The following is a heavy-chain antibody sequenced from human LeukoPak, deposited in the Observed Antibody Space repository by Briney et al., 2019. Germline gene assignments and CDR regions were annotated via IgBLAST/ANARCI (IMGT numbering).Heavy chain of an antibody. CDR1: GFTFSSYG. V-gene: IGHV3-30*03. J-gene: IGHJ6*02. Sequence: PGGSLRLSCAASGFTFSSYGMHWVRQAPGKGLEWVAVISYDGSNKYYADSVKGRFTISRDNSKNTLYLQMNSLRAEDTAVYYCARGSPIFGVVSDYYYYNGMDVWGQGTTVTVSS. CDR3: ARGSPIFGVVSDYYYYNGMDV. CDR2: ISYDGSNK. D-gene: IGHD3-3*01.